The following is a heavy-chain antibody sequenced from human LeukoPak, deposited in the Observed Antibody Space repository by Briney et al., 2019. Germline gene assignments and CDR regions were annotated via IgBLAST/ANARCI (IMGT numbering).Heavy chain of an antibody. D-gene: IGHD2-2*01. CDR3: ASLGYCSSTSCYGGEYYYYGMDV. V-gene: IGHV1-2*02. Sequence: ASVTVSCKASGYTFTGYYMHWVRQAPGQGLEWMGWINPNSGGTNYAQKLQGRVTMTRDTSISTAYMELSRLRSDDTAVYYCASLGYCSSTSCYGGEYYYYGMDVWGQGTTVTGSS. CDR1: GYTFTGYY. CDR2: INPNSGGT. J-gene: IGHJ6*02.